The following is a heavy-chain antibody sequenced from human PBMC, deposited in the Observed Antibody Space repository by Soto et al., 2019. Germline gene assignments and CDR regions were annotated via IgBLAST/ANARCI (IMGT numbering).Heavy chain of an antibody. CDR2: IYWDDDK. J-gene: IGHJ4*02. Sequence: QITLKESGPTLVKPTQTLTLTCTFSGFSLSTSGVGVGWIRQPPGKALEWLALIYWDDDKRYSPSLKSRLTITKDTSKNQVVLTMTNMDPVDTATHYCAHLSASGSGSYACDYWGQGTLVTVSS. V-gene: IGHV2-5*02. D-gene: IGHD3-10*01. CDR3: AHLSASGSGSYACDY. CDR1: GFSLSTSGVG.